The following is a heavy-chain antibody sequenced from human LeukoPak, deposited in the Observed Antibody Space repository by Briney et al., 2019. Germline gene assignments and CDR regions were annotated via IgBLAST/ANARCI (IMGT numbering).Heavy chain of an antibody. CDR1: GFTFSSYW. V-gene: IGHV3-74*01. CDR3: ARCEVGSWYDYFDY. Sequence: GGSLRLSCAASGFTFSSYWMHWVRQAPGKGLVWVSRIKSDGSSTSYADSVKGRFTISRDDAKNTLYLQMNSLRAEDTAVYYCARCEVGSWYDYFDYWGQGSLVIVSS. D-gene: IGHD6-13*01. J-gene: IGHJ4*02. CDR2: IKSDGSST.